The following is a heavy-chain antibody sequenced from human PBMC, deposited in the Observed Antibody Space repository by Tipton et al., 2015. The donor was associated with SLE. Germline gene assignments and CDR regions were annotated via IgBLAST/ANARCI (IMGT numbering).Heavy chain of an antibody. V-gene: IGHV3-53*01. J-gene: IGHJ6*02. CDR2: IYSGGST. CDR1: GFTFSSYA. Sequence: SLRLSCAASGFTFSSYAMSWVRQAPGKGLEWVSVIYSGGSTYYADSVKGRFTISRDNSKNTLYLQMNSLRAEDTAVYYCASNPGYSSGWGYYYYYGMDVWGQGTTVTVSS. D-gene: IGHD6-19*01. CDR3: ASNPGYSSGWGYYYYYGMDV.